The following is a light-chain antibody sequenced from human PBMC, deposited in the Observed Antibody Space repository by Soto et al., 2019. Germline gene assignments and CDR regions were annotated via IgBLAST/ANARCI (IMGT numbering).Light chain of an antibody. J-gene: IGKJ2*01. CDR3: QQYGSSPPYT. CDR2: GAS. CDR1: QSVSSSY. Sequence: EIVLTQSPGTLSLSPGERATLSCRASQSVSSSYLAWYQQKPGQAPRLLIYGASSRPTGIPDRFSGSGSGTDFNLTISRLEPEDFAVYYCQQYGSSPPYTFGQGTKVEIK. V-gene: IGKV3-20*01.